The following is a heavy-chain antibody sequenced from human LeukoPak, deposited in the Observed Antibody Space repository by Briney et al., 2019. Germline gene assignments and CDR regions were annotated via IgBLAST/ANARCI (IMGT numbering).Heavy chain of an antibody. J-gene: IGHJ3*02. CDR3: ARDHDGGTKTLGAFDI. V-gene: IGHV1-18*01. CDR1: GYTFTSYG. D-gene: IGHD4-23*01. Sequence: VASVKVSCKASGYTFTSYGISWVRQAPGQGLEWMGWISAYNGNTNYAQKLQGRVTMTTDTSTSTAYMELRSLRSDDTAVYYCARDHDGGTKTLGAFDIWGQGTMVTVSS. CDR2: ISAYNGNT.